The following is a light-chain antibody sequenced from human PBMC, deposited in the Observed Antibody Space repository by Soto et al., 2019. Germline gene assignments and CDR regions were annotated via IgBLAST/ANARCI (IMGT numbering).Light chain of an antibody. CDR2: GAS. CDR3: HQYDNAPQT. V-gene: IGKV3-20*01. Sequence: EIVLMQSPGTLSLSPGERATLSCRASQTLRRTYIAWYQQKPGQAPRVLIYGASKRATGIPDRFSGSGSGTDFSLTISRPEPEDFAVYYCHQYDNAPQTYGQGTKVDIK. CDR1: QTLRRTY. J-gene: IGKJ2*01.